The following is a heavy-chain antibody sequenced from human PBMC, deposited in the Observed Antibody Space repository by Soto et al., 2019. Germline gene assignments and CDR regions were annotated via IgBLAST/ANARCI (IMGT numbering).Heavy chain of an antibody. Sequence: SETLSLTCTVSGASISSYYWSWIRQPAGEGLEWIGRIYISGSTNYNPSLRGRATLSIDRFKNQFSLRLSSVTAADTAVYFCARESADFGNSIDYWGQGTLVTVSS. CDR2: IYISGST. J-gene: IGHJ4*02. D-gene: IGHD4-4*01. CDR1: GASISSYY. CDR3: ARESADFGNSIDY. V-gene: IGHV4-4*07.